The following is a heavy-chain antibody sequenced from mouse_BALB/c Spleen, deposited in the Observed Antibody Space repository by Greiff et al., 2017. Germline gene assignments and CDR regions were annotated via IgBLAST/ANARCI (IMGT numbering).Heavy chain of an antibody. J-gene: IGHJ1*01. CDR2: INPSTGYT. CDR3: AREGDFDV. CDR1: GYTFTSYW. V-gene: IGHV1-7*01. Sequence: QVQLQQSGAELAKPGASVKMSCKASGYTFTSYWMHWVKQRPGQGLEWIGYINPSTGYTEYNQKFKDKATLTADKSSSTAYMQLSSLTSEDSAVYYCAREGDFDVWGAGTTVTVSS.